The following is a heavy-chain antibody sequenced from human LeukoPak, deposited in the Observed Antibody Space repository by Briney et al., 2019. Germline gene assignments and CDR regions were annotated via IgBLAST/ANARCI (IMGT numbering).Heavy chain of an antibody. D-gene: IGHD3-22*01. CDR2: INREGSST. Sequence: GGSLRLSCAVSGLTFSSYWMHWVRQAPGKGLVWVSRINREGSSTSYADSVKGRFTISRDNAKNTPYLQMNSLRAEDTAVYYCARVAKYYYDSSGYLDYWGQGTLVTVSS. V-gene: IGHV3-74*01. J-gene: IGHJ4*02. CDR1: GLTFSSYW. CDR3: ARVAKYYYDSSGYLDY.